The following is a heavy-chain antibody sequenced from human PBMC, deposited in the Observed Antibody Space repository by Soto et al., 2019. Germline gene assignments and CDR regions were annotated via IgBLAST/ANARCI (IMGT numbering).Heavy chain of an antibody. Sequence: PSDTLSLTSNVSCASPSRSHWSWTRQPLGKGLEWIERIYATGDTDYHPSLKSRIAMSVDMSKKKISLAVRSVYSAETVIYYCVRYATKYLRDRFDLWGRGIMVTVSS. CDR2: IYATGDT. CDR1: CASPSRSH. CDR3: VRYATKYLRDRFDL. J-gene: IGHJ2*01. V-gene: IGHV4-4*07. D-gene: IGHD2-8*01.